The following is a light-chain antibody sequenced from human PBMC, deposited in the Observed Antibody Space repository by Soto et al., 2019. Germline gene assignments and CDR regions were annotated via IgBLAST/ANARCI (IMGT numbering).Light chain of an antibody. CDR2: APS. J-gene: IGKJ1*01. CDR1: QGISSS. Sequence: AIRMTQSPSSFSASTGDRVTLTCLASQGISSSLSWYQQQPGKAPKLLLYAPSTMQSGVPSRFSSSGSGTDLTLTISRLQSEDFATYYWQQDYSYPPTFGQGTKVEMK. CDR3: QQDYSYPPT. V-gene: IGKV1-8*01.